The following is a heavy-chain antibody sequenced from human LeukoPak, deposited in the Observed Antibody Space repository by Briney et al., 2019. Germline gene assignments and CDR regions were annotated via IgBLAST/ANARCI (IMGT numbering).Heavy chain of an antibody. D-gene: IGHD6-6*01. CDR1: GYTFTGYY. Sequence: VASVKVSCKASGYTFTGYYMHWVRQAPGQGPEWMGWINPNSGGTNYAQKFQGRVTMTRDTSISTAYMELSRLRSDDTAVYYCARDLAARRKPNYFDYWGQGTLVTVSS. V-gene: IGHV1-2*02. CDR3: ARDLAARRKPNYFDY. J-gene: IGHJ4*02. CDR2: INPNSGGT.